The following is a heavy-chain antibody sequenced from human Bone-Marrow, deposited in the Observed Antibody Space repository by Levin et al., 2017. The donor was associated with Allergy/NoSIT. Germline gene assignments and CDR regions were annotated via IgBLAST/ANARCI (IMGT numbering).Heavy chain of an antibody. J-gene: IGHJ6*03. CDR1: GFTFSSYW. D-gene: IGHD6-13*01. Sequence: PGGSLRLSCAASGFTFSSYWMSWVRQAPGKGLEWVANIKQDGSEKYYVDSVKGRFTISRDNAKNSLYLQMNSLRAEDTAVYYCARDAYSSSWLQRGYYYYYMDGWGKGTTVTVSS. CDR3: ARDAYSSSWLQRGYYYYYMDG. V-gene: IGHV3-7*01. CDR2: IKQDGSEK.